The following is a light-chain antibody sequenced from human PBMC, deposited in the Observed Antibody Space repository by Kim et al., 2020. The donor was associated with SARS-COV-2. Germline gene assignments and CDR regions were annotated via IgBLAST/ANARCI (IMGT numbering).Light chain of an antibody. J-gene: IGKJ2*01. CDR2: GAS. CDR3: QQYNNWPPYT. Sequence: EIVMTQSPVTLSVSPGERATLSCRASRSVSSNLAWYQQKPGQAPRLLIYGASTRATGIPARFSGSGSGTEFTLTISSLQSEDFAVYYCQQYNNWPPYTFGQGTKLEI. CDR1: RSVSSN. V-gene: IGKV3-15*01.